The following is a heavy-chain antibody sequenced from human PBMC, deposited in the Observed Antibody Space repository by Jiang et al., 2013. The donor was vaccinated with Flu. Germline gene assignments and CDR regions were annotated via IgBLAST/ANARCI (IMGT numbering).Heavy chain of an antibody. Sequence: TLTCTFSGFSLSTSGVGVGWIRQPPGKALEWLALIYWDDDKRYSPSLKSRLTITKDTSKNQVVLTMTNMDPVDTATYYCAHLSTYPYSSGWFRGRIVDYWGQGTLVTVSS. CDR3: AHLSTYPYSSGWFRGRIVDY. J-gene: IGHJ4*02. D-gene: IGHD6-19*01. V-gene: IGHV2-5*02. CDR1: GFSLSTSGVG. CDR2: IYWDDDK.